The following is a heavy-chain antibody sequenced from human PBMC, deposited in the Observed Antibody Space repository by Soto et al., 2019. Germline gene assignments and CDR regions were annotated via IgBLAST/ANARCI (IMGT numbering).Heavy chain of an antibody. Sequence: QVQLVESGGGVVQPGRSLRLSCAASGFNFSSYVMHWVRQAPGKGLEWVAVIWYDVGNKYYADSVKGRFTISRDNSKNTRYLQMNSLRDEDTAVYYCARDGQWLPRDGLRSSYYFDYWGQGNLVTVSS. CDR2: IWYDVGNK. CDR1: GFNFSSYV. D-gene: IGHD6-19*01. J-gene: IGHJ4*02. CDR3: ARDGQWLPRDGLRSSYYFDY. V-gene: IGHV3-33*01.